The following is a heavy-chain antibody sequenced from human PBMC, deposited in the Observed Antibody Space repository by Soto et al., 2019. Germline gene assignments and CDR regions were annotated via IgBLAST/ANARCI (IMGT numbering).Heavy chain of an antibody. J-gene: IGHJ4*02. CDR1: GFLCNSYV. V-gene: IGHV3-30-3*01. Sequence: VGSRLLSCPASGFLCNSYVIHWVRQAPGKWLEWVAVISNDETKKYFADSVKGRVSIFRDSSKNTVYLQMDSLRAEDTAVYYCARSIAVAGHDYWGPGTLVAVSS. CDR3: ARSIAVAGHDY. CDR2: ISNDETKK. D-gene: IGHD6-19*01.